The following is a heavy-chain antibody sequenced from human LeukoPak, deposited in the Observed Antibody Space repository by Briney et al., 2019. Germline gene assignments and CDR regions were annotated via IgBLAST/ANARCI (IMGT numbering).Heavy chain of an antibody. V-gene: IGHV3-20*01. CDR3: ARVSCSSTSCYMANWFDP. Sequence: GGSLRLSCAASGFTFSHYAMNWVRQAPGKGLEWVSGINWNGGSTGYADSVKGRFTISRDNAKNSLYLQMNSLRVEDAALYHCARVSCSSTSCYMANWFDPWGQGTLVTVSS. J-gene: IGHJ5*02. CDR1: GFTFSHYA. D-gene: IGHD2-2*02. CDR2: INWNGGST.